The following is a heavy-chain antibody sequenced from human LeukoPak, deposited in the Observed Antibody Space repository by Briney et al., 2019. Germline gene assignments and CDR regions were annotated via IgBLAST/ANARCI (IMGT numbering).Heavy chain of an antibody. V-gene: IGHV4-38-2*01. CDR3: ARTEQVDYYMHV. J-gene: IGHJ6*03. Sequence: SETLSLTCAVSGYSIRSGYYWGWIRQPPGKGLEWIGSIYHSGSTYYNPSPKSRVTISVDTSKNQFSLKLSSVTAADTAVYYCARTEQVDYYMHVWGKGTTVTVSS. CDR2: IYHSGST. D-gene: IGHD1-14*01. CDR1: GYSIRSGYY.